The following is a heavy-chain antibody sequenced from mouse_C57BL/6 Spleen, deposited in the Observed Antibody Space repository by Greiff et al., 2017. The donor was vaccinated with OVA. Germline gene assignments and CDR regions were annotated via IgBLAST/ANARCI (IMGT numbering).Heavy chain of an antibody. Sequence: EVQLVESGGDLVKPGGSLKLSCAASGFTFSSYGMSWVRQTPDKRLEWVATISSGGSYTYYPDSVKGRFTISRDNAKNTLYLQMSRLKSEDTAMYYCARHLYYYGSSYDWYFDVWGTGTTVTVSS. CDR3: ARHLYYYGSSYDWYFDV. CDR2: ISSGGSYT. CDR1: GFTFSSYG. J-gene: IGHJ1*03. D-gene: IGHD1-1*01. V-gene: IGHV5-6*01.